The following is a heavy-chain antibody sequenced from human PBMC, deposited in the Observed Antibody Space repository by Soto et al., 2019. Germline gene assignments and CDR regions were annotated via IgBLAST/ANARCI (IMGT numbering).Heavy chain of an antibody. Sequence: ASVKVSCKASGYTFTSYDINWVRQATGQGLEWMGWMNPNSGNTGYAQKFQGRVTMTRNTSISTAYMELSSLRSEDTAVYYCARESITIFGVALTPWGQGTRVTVSS. CDR3: ARESITIFGVALTP. CDR1: GYTFTSYD. CDR2: MNPNSGNT. J-gene: IGHJ4*02. V-gene: IGHV1-8*01. D-gene: IGHD3-3*01.